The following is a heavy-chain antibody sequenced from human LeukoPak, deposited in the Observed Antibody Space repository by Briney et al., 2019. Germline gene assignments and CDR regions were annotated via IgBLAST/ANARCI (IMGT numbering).Heavy chain of an antibody. D-gene: IGHD4-23*01. J-gene: IGHJ4*02. Sequence: GGSLRLSCAASGFTFSSYGMNWVRQAPGKGLEWVSYIGPSSNTIYYADSVKGRFTISRDNAKNSLYLQMNSLRDEDTAVYYCARHDYGGNSGDYWGQGTLVTVSS. CDR1: GFTFSSYG. V-gene: IGHV3-48*02. CDR2: IGPSSNTI. CDR3: ARHDYGGNSGDY.